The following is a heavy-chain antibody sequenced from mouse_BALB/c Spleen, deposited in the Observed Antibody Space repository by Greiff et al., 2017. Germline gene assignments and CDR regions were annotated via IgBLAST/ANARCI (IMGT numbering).Heavy chain of an antibody. CDR1: GFTFSSFG. V-gene: IGHV5-17*02. D-gene: IGHD2-1*01. Sequence: EVMLVESGGGLVQPGGSRKLSCAASGFTFSSFGMHWVRQAPEKGLEWVAYISSGSSTIYYADTVKGRFTISRDNPKNTLFLQMTSLRSEDTAMYYCARGGDGNYLDYWGQGTTLTVSS. CDR2: ISSGSSTI. CDR3: ARGGDGNYLDY. J-gene: IGHJ2*01.